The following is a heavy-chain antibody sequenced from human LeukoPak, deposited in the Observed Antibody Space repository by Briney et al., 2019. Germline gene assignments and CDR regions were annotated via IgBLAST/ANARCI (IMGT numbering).Heavy chain of an antibody. CDR3: ARLGYCSGGSCYSAFDI. Sequence: SETLSLTCTVSGGSISSYYWSWIRQPPGKGLEWIGYIYYSGRPNYNTSLKSRVTISVDTSKNQFSLKLSSVPAADTAVYYCARLGYCSGGSCYSAFDIWGQGTMVTVSS. J-gene: IGHJ3*02. CDR2: IYYSGRP. V-gene: IGHV4-59*08. D-gene: IGHD2-15*01. CDR1: GGSISSYY.